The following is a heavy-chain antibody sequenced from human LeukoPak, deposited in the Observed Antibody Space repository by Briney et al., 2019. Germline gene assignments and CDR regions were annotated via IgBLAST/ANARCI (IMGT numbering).Heavy chain of an antibody. J-gene: IGHJ6*02. CDR2: INGDGSSS. Sequence: GGSLRLSCAASGFTFSTYAMTWFRQAPGKGLVWVSRINGDGSSSTYADSVKGRFTISRDNAKNTLYLQMNSLRTEDTAVYYCTRNPGMDVWGQGTTVTVSS. CDR3: TRNPGMDV. CDR1: GFTFSTYA. V-gene: IGHV3-74*01.